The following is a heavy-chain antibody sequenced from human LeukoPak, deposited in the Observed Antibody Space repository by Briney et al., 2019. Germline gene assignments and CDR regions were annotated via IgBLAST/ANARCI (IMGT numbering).Heavy chain of an antibody. Sequence: HPGGSLRLSCAGSGFTFGGYGMHWFRQTPGKGLEWVAVIAYDGSRAFYADSVKGRFTISRDNSKNTMSVRMDDLGAEDTAVYYCTRYNNDHFDYWGQGTLVTVSS. CDR2: IAYDGSRA. CDR3: TRYNNDHFDY. J-gene: IGHJ4*02. D-gene: IGHD1-14*01. CDR1: GFTFGGYG. V-gene: IGHV3-33*01.